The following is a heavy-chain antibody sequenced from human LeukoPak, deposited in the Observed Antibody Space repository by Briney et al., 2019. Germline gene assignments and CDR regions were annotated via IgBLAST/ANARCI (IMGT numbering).Heavy chain of an antibody. V-gene: IGHV1-2*02. Sequence: GASVKVSCKASGYTFTGYYMHWVRQAPGQGLEWMGWINPNSGGANYAQKFQGRVTMTRDTSISTAYMELSRLRSDDTAVYYCARDILATSIAAPYYWGQGTLVTVSS. D-gene: IGHD6-13*01. J-gene: IGHJ4*02. CDR2: INPNSGGA. CDR1: GYTFTGYY. CDR3: ARDILATSIAAPYY.